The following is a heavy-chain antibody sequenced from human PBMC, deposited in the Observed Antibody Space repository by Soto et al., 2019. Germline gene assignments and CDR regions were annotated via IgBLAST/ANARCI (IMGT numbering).Heavy chain of an antibody. V-gene: IGHV4-34*01. CDR2: INHSGST. D-gene: IGHD6-13*01. Sequence: LSXTFAVYVCSFGCYYFSWIRQPPGKGLEWIGEINHSGSTNYNPSLKSRVTISVDTSKNQFSLKLSSVTAADKAVYYCARGFWSSSRYVGAPNINWFDTWGQGTLVTVSS. CDR1: VCSFGCYY. CDR3: ARGFWSSSRYVGAPNINWFDT. J-gene: IGHJ5*02.